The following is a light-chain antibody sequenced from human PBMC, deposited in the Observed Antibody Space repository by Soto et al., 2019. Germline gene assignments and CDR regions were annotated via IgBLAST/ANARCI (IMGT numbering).Light chain of an antibody. Sequence: QSALAQPASVSGSPGQSITISCTGTSSDVGGYKYVSWYQLHPGKAPKLMIYEVSNRPSGISNRFSASKSGNTASLTISGLQAEAEADYYCFSYTSSTAYVFGTGTKVTVL. CDR3: FSYTSSTAYV. J-gene: IGLJ1*01. CDR2: EVS. V-gene: IGLV2-14*01. CDR1: SSDVGGYKY.